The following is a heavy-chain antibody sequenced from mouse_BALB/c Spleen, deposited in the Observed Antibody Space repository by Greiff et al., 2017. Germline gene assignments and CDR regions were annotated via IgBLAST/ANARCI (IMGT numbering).Heavy chain of an antibody. Sequence: VHLVESGPGLVAPSQSLSITCTVSGFSLTGYGVNWVRQPPGKGLEWLGMIWGDGSTDYNSALKSRLSISKDNSKSQVFLKMNSLQTDDTARYYCARVGNYVGYYAMDYWGQGTSVTVSS. CDR3: ARVGNYVGYYAMDY. CDR2: IWGDGST. D-gene: IGHD2-1*01. V-gene: IGHV2-6-7*01. CDR1: GFSLTGYG. J-gene: IGHJ4*01.